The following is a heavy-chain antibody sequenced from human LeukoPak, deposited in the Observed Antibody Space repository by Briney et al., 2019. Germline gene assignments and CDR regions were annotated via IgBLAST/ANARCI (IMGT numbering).Heavy chain of an antibody. CDR3: ATSVTRRRLDWFIDL. D-gene: IGHD4-17*01. CDR2: ISSSAGTI. V-gene: IGHV3-11*04. Sequence: GGSLRLSCAASGFTFRDYYMSWIRQSPGKGLEWISYISSSAGTIHYVDSVKGRFTISRDNAKNSLYLQMDSLRVEDTAVYYCATSVTRRRLDWFIDLWGRGTLVSVSS. CDR1: GFTFRDYY. J-gene: IGHJ2*01.